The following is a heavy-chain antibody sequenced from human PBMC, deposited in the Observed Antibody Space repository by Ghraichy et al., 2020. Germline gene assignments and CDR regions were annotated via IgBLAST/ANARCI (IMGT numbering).Heavy chain of an antibody. CDR3: ARWRGRWGWFDP. D-gene: IGHD3-3*01. V-gene: IGHV4-34*01. CDR2: INHSGST. Sequence: SETLSLTCAVYGGSFSGYYWSWIRQPPGKGLEWIGEINHSGSTNYNPSLKSRVTISVDTSKNQFSLKLSSVTAADTAVYYCARWRGRWGWFDPWGQGTLVTVSS. CDR1: GGSFSGYY. J-gene: IGHJ5*02.